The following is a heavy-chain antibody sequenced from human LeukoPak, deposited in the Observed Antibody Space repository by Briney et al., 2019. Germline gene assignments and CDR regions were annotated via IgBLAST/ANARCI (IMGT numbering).Heavy chain of an antibody. CDR3: ASLDVVARDAFDI. Sequence: SQTLSLTSAISGDSVSSNSAAWNWIRQSPSRGLEWLGRTYYKSKWYNDYAVSVKSRITINPDASKNQFSLQLNSVTPEATAVYYCASLDVVARDAFDIWGQGTMVTVSS. J-gene: IGHJ3*02. D-gene: IGHD5-12*01. CDR2: TYYKSKWYN. V-gene: IGHV6-1*01. CDR1: GDSVSSNSAA.